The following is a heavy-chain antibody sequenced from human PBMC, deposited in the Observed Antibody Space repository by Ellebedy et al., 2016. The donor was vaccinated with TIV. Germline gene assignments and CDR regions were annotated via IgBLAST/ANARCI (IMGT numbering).Heavy chain of an antibody. CDR3: ARGGGLFDY. V-gene: IGHV4-59*01. J-gene: IGHJ4*02. Sequence: SETLSLTXTVSGCSISSYYWSWIPQPPGPGLERIGFIFHSGSSNYNPSLKSRVTISIDTSKNQFSLRLSSMTAADTAVYYCARGGGLFDYWGQGTLVTVSS. D-gene: IGHD3-16*01. CDR1: GCSISSYY. CDR2: IFHSGSS.